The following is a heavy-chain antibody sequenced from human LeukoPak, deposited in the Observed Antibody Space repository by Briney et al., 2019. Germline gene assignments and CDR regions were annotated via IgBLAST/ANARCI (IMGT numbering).Heavy chain of an antibody. Sequence: PGGSLRLSCAASGFTFSNYALSWVRQAPGKGLEWVSSISSSGSSTYYADSVKGRFTISRDNSKNTMDLQMNSLRAEDTAVYYCAKGGYSSSWCLDYWGQGTLVTVSS. D-gene: IGHD6-13*01. CDR2: ISSSGSST. J-gene: IGHJ4*02. CDR3: AKGGYSSSWCLDY. CDR1: GFTFSNYA. V-gene: IGHV3-23*01.